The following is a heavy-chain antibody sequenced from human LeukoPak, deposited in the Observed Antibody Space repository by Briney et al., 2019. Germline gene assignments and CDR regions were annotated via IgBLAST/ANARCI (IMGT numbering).Heavy chain of an antibody. CDR2: ISSSSSYI. V-gene: IGHV3-21*01. D-gene: IGHD3-3*01. CDR1: GFTFSSYS. Sequence: PGGSLRLSCAASGFTFSSYSMNWVRQAPGKGLEWVSSISSSSSYIYYADSVKGRFTISRDNAKNSLYLQMNSLRAEDTAVYYCARVRVDYGFLSDYRGQGTLVTVSS. CDR3: ARVRVDYGFLSDY. J-gene: IGHJ4*02.